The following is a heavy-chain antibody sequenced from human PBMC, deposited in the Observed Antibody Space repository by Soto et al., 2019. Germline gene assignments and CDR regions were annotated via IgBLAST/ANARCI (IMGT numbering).Heavy chain of an antibody. CDR2: VYYSGSP. CDR1: GGSMNSHSYY. J-gene: IGHJ3*01. D-gene: IGHD3-22*01. CDR3: ARPRRSMIVVVDAFDL. Sequence: QLLLQESGPGVVKPSETLSLICTVSGGSMNSHSYYWGWFRQPPGKGLEWIATVYYSGSPYYNPSLKSRVTVSVDTSKNQFSLRLTYVTAADTAVYYCARPRRSMIVVVDAFDLWGRGTMVTVFS. V-gene: IGHV4-39*01.